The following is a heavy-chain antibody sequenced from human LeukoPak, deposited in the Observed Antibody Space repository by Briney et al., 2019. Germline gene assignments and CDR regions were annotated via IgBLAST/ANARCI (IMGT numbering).Heavy chain of an antibody. CDR3: ARPSRSISTAGAFDI. Sequence: SETLSLTCTVSGGSISNYFWSWIRQPPGKGLEWIGYIYYTGRTNYNPSLKSRVTISVGTSKNQFSLKLSSVTAADTAVYYCARPSRSISTAGAFDIWGQGTMVTVCS. D-gene: IGHD3-10*01. CDR1: GGSISNYF. V-gene: IGHV4-59*01. J-gene: IGHJ3*02. CDR2: IYYTGRT.